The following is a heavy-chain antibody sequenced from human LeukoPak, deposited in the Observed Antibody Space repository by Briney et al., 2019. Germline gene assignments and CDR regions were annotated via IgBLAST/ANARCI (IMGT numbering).Heavy chain of an antibody. CDR1: GFTFSRYA. V-gene: IGHV3-23*01. CDR3: ARGSGTLYYFDY. Sequence: PGGSLRLSCAASGFTFSRYAMSWVRQAPGKGLEWVSVISGSGGTTYYADSVKGRFTISRDNSKNTLYLQMNSLRAEDTAVYYCARGSGTLYYFDYWGQGTLVTVSS. CDR2: ISGSGGTT. J-gene: IGHJ4*02. D-gene: IGHD1-26*01.